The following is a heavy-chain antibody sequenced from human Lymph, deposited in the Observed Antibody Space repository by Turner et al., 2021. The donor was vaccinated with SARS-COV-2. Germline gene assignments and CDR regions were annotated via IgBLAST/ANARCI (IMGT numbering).Heavy chain of an antibody. CDR1: GFIFSSYE. CDR3: ARDTVGATHAFDI. J-gene: IGHJ3*02. CDR2: ISRSGSTI. V-gene: IGHV3-48*03. D-gene: IGHD1-26*01. Sequence: EVQLVESGGGLVLPGGSLRLSCAASGFIFSSYEMNWVRQAPGKGLEWVSYISRSGSTIYYADSVKGRFTISRDNAKNSLYLQMSSLRAEDTAVYYCARDTVGATHAFDIWGQGTVVTVSS.